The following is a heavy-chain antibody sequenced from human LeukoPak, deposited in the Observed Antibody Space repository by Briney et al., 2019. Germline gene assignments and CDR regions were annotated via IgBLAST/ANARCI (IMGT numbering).Heavy chain of an antibody. V-gene: IGHV3-74*01. CDR1: GFSFSVFW. CDR2: IRTDGSIT. D-gene: IGHD6-13*01. Sequence: GGSLRLSCAASGFSFSVFWMHWVRQAPGKGPVWVSRIRTDGSITDYADSVKGRFTISRDNAKNTLYLQMNSLRAEDTAVYYCARAGYSSTWYSRYFDLWGRGTLVTVSS. J-gene: IGHJ2*01. CDR3: ARAGYSSTWYSRYFDL.